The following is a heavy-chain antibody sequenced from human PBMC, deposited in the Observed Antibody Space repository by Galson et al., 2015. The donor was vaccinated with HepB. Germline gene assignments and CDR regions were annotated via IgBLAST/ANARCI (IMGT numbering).Heavy chain of an antibody. D-gene: IGHD2-2*01. V-gene: IGHV1-24*01. CDR2: FDPEDGET. CDR3: ATTTTGDTHSHQQYYYYYGMDV. Sequence: SVKVSCKVSGYTPTELSMHWVRQAPGKGLEWMGGFDPEDGETIYAQKFQGRVTMTEDTSTDTAYMELSSLRSEDTAVYYCATTTTGDTHSHQQYYYYYGMDVWGQGTTVTVSS. CDR1: GYTPTELS. J-gene: IGHJ6*02.